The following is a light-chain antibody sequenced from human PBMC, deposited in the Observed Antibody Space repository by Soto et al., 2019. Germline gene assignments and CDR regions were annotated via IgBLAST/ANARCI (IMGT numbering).Light chain of an antibody. CDR1: SSDIGAYDY. CDR2: EVN. V-gene: IGLV2-14*01. J-gene: IGLJ2*01. Sequence: QSALTQPASLSGSPGQSITISCTGTSSDIGAYDYVSWFQQHPGKAPKLMISEVNNRPSGVSNRFSGSKSGNTAYLTISGLQVEDEAEYYCASHAGRKNIIFGGGTKLTVL. CDR3: ASHAGRKNII.